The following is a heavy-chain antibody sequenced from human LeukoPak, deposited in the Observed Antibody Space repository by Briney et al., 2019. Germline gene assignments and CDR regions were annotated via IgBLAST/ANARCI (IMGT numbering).Heavy chain of an antibody. CDR2: MNPNSGNT. Sequence: ASVKVSCKASGYTFTSYDINWVRQATGQGLEWMGWMNPNSGNTGYAQKFQGRVTMTRNTSISTAYTELSSLRSEDTAVYYCARGYCSGGSCSNWFDPWGQGTLVTVSS. D-gene: IGHD2-15*01. J-gene: IGHJ5*02. CDR3: ARGYCSGGSCSNWFDP. V-gene: IGHV1-8*01. CDR1: GYTFTSYD.